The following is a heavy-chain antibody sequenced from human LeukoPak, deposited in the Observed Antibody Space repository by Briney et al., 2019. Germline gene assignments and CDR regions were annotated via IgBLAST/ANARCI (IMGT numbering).Heavy chain of an antibody. J-gene: IGHJ4*02. D-gene: IGHD3-22*01. CDR1: GGTFSSYA. V-gene: IGHV1-69*13. Sequence: GASVKVSCKASGGTFSSYAISWVRQAPGQGLEWMGGIIPIFGTANYAQKFQGRVTITADESTSTAYTELSSLRSEDTAVYYCARGDYYDSSGYYCDYWGQGTLVTVSS. CDR2: IIPIFGTA. CDR3: ARGDYYDSSGYYCDY.